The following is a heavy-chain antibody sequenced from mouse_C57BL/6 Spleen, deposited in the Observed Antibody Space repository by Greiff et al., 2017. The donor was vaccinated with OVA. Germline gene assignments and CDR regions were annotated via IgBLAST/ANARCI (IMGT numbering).Heavy chain of an antibody. J-gene: IGHJ3*01. CDR1: GYSITSGYY. Sequence: EVQLVESGPGLVKPSQSLSLTCSVTGYSITSGYYWNWIRQFPGNKLEWMGYISYDGSNNYNPSLKNRISITRDTSKNQFFLKLNSVTTEDTATYYCARGLSNPFAYWGQGTLVTVSA. D-gene: IGHD2-5*01. CDR3: ARGLSNPFAY. CDR2: ISYDGSN. V-gene: IGHV3-6*01.